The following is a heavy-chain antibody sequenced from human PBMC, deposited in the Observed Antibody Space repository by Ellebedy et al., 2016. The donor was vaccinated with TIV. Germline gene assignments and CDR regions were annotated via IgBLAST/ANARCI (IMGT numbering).Heavy chain of an antibody. V-gene: IGHV1-2*02. D-gene: IGHD6-13*01. Sequence: ASVKVSXKASGYTFTGYYMHWVRQAPGQGLEWMGWINPNSGGTNYAQKFQGRVTMTRDTSISTAYMELSRLRSDDTAVYYCARGGYSSSRGLDYWGQGTLVTVSS. J-gene: IGHJ4*02. CDR3: ARGGYSSSRGLDY. CDR2: INPNSGGT. CDR1: GYTFTGYY.